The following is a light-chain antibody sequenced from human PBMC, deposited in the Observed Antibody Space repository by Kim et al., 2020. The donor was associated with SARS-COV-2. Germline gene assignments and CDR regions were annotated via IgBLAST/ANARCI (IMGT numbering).Light chain of an antibody. V-gene: IGLV2-11*03. CDR1: SNDVGGYNY. J-gene: IGLJ2*01. CDR2: DVS. CDR3: CSYADSYTV. Sequence: PGQSVTISCTGTSNDVGGYNYVSWYQQHPGKAPKLMIYDVSNRPSGVPDRFSGSKSGNTASLTISGLQPEDEADYYCCSYADSYTVFGGGTQLTVL.